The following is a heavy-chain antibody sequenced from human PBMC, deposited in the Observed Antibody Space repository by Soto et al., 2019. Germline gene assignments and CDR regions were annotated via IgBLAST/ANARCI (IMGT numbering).Heavy chain of an antibody. CDR2: IRSKANSYAT. CDR3: TRTPSVASSAAGGY. CDR1: GFTFSGSA. Sequence: EVQLVESGGGLVQPGGSLKLSCAASGFTFSGSAMHWVRQASGKGLEWVGRIRSKANSYATAYAASVKGRFTISRXDXXNTAYLQMNSLKTEDTAVYYCTRTPSVASSAAGGYWGQGTLVTVSS. V-gene: IGHV3-73*01. D-gene: IGHD6-13*01. J-gene: IGHJ4*02.